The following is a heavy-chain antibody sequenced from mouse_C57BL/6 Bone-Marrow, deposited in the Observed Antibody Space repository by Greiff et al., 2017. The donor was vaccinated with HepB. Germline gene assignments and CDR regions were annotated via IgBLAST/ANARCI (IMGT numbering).Heavy chain of an antibody. D-gene: IGHD1-1*01. CDR1: GYTFTSYW. J-gene: IGHJ4*01. CDR2: IYPNSGGT. CDR3: ARSIRDYYGSSRYAMDY. V-gene: IGHV1-72*01. Sequence: QVQLQQPGAELVKPGASVKLSCKASGYTFTSYWMHWVKQRPGRGLEWIGRIYPNSGGTKYNEKFKSKATLTVDKPSSTAYMQLSSLTSEDSAVYYCARSIRDYYGSSRYAMDYWGQGTSVTVSS.